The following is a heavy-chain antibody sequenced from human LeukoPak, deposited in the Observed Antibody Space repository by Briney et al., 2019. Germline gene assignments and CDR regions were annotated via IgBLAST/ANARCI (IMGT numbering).Heavy chain of an antibody. Sequence: ASVTVSCKASGYTFTSYDINWVRQAPGQGLEWMGWMNPNSGNTDYAQKFQGRVTMTRNTSISTAYMELSSLRSEDTAVYYCARPRPTGYFDYWGQGTLVTVSS. CDR1: GYTFTSYD. D-gene: IGHD3-9*01. CDR2: MNPNSGNT. CDR3: ARPRPTGYFDY. V-gene: IGHV1-8*01. J-gene: IGHJ4*02.